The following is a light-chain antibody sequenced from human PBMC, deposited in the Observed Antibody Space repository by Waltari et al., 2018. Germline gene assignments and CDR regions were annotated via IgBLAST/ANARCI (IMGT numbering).Light chain of an antibody. J-gene: IGLJ2*01. V-gene: IGLV2-14*01. Sequence: QSALTQPASVSGSPGQSVTVSCAGTSSYIGAYNYVSCYQQHPGEAPSLIIYEVTNRPQGVSDRFSGSKSGDTASLTISGLQADDEAHYYCLSYTTTSTLLFGGGTKLTVL. CDR3: LSYTTTSTLL. CDR2: EVT. CDR1: SSYIGAYNY.